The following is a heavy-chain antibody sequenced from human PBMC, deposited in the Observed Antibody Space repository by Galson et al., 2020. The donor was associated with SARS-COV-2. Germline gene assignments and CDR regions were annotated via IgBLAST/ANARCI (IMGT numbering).Heavy chain of an antibody. CDR1: GFTFSDFY. CDR2: INGSGVIT. Sequence: KIGESLKISCEASGFTFSDFYMTWVRQAPGKGLECISYINGSGVITNYADSVKGRFTISRDNAKNSLFLQMNSLRAEDTAVYYCTRDPRLGDYWGQGTLVTVSS. J-gene: IGHJ4*02. V-gene: IGHV3-11*01. CDR3: TRDPRLGDY.